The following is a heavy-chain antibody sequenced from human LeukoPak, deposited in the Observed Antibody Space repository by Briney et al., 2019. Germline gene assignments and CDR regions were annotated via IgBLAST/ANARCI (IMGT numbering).Heavy chain of an antibody. D-gene: IGHD3-16*02. J-gene: IGHJ4*02. CDR3: AKDRSRDDYVWGSYPS. CDR2: ISGSDGST. Sequence: PGGSLRLSCAASGFTFSSYAMSWVRQAPGKGLEWVSAISGSDGSTYYADSVKGRFTISRDNSKNTLYLQMNSLRAEDTAVYYCAKDRSRDDYVWGSYPSWGQGTLVTVSS. CDR1: GFTFSSYA. V-gene: IGHV3-23*01.